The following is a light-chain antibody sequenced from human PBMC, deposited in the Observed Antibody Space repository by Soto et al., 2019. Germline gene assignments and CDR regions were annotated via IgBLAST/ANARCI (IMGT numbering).Light chain of an antibody. CDR1: QSISSY. Sequence: MTQSPSSLSASVGYRFTITCRPSQSISSYFDWYLQKPGHSPQLLIYLGSNRASGVPDRLSGSGSGTDFTLKISRVEAEDVGVYYCMQPLQSWTFGQGTKVDIK. J-gene: IGKJ1*01. CDR3: MQPLQSWT. V-gene: IGKV2-28*01. CDR2: LGS.